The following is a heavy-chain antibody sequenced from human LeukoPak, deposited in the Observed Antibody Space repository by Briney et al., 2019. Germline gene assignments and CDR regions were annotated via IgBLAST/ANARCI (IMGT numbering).Heavy chain of an antibody. CDR2: ISGSGGST. CDR3: AKDAYLIAVTGNYFDY. CDR1: GCTFSGYA. D-gene: IGHD6-19*01. J-gene: IGHJ4*02. Sequence: GGSLRLSCAASGCTFSGYAMSWVRQPPGKGLEWVSAISGSGGSTYYADSVKGRFTISRDNYKNTLSLQMNSLRAEDTAVYYCAKDAYLIAVTGNYFDYWGQGTLVTVSS. V-gene: IGHV3-23*01.